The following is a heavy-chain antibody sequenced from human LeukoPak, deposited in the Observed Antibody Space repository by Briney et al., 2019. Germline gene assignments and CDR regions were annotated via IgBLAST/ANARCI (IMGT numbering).Heavy chain of an antibody. J-gene: IGHJ5*02. D-gene: IGHD3-10*01. V-gene: IGHV4-34*01. CDR3: ARDSGTTGEVKFDP. CDR2: INHSGST. CDR1: GGSFSGYY. Sequence: SETLSLTCAVYGGSFSGYYWSWIRQPPGKVLEWIGEINHSGSTNYNPSLKSRVTISVDTSKNQFSLKLMSVTAADTAVYYCARDSGTTGEVKFDPWGQGTLVTVSS.